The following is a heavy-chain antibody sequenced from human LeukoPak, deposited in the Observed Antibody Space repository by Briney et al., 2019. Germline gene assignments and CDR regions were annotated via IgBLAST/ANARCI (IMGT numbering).Heavy chain of an antibody. CDR2: ISSSSSTI. J-gene: IGHJ4*02. Sequence: GGSLRLSCAASGFTFSSYSMNWVRQAPGKGLEWVSYISSSSSTIYYADSVKGRFTISRDNAKNSLYLQMNSLRAEDTAVYYCARDVRVVPAAPDYWGQGTLVTVSS. V-gene: IGHV3-48*01. D-gene: IGHD2-2*01. CDR1: GFTFSSYS. CDR3: ARDVRVVPAAPDY.